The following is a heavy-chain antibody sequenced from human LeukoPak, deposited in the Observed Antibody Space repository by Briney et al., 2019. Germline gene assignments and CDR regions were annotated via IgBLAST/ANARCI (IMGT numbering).Heavy chain of an antibody. D-gene: IGHD2-2*01. Sequence: PGGSLRHSCAASGFTFSSYGMHWVRQAPGKGLEWVAVISYDGSNKYYADSVKGRFTISRDNSKNTLYLQMNSLRAEDTAVYYCAKPQAGIVVVPAAIEAVDWGQGTLVTVSS. J-gene: IGHJ1*01. CDR2: ISYDGSNK. CDR3: AKPQAGIVVVPAAIEAVD. V-gene: IGHV3-30*18. CDR1: GFTFSSYG.